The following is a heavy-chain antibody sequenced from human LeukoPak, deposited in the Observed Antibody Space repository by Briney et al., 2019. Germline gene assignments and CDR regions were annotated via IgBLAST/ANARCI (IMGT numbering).Heavy chain of an antibody. CDR1: GGSISSSSHY. D-gene: IGHD2-15*01. CDR2: IYYSGNT. V-gene: IGHV4-39*01. J-gene: IGHJ4*02. CDR3: ARHENIVVVVAATGFDY. Sequence: SETLSLTCTVSGGSISSSSHYWGWIRQPPGKGLEWIGSIYYSGNTYYNPSLKSRVTISVDTSKNHFSLAVSSVTDADTAVYYCARHENIVVVVAATGFDYWGQGTLVTVSS.